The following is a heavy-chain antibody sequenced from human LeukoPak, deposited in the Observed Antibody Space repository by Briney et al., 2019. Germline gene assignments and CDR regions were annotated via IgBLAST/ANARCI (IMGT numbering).Heavy chain of an antibody. CDR2: IKKDGSEK. CDR1: GFTFSSYW. CDR3: ARGHTAVTRHFDF. D-gene: IGHD4-17*01. V-gene: IGHV3-7*01. Sequence: SGGSLRLSCAASGFTFSSYWMSWVRQAPGKGLEWVANIKKDGSEKYYVDSVKGRFTISRDNAKTSLFLQMNSLRAEDTAVYYRARGHTAVTRHFDFWGQGTLVTVSS. J-gene: IGHJ4*02.